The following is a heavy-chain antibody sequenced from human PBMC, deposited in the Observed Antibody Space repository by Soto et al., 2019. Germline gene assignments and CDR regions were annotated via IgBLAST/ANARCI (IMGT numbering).Heavy chain of an antibody. CDR1: GGTFSSYT. CDR2: IIPILGIA. V-gene: IGHV1-69*02. Sequence: QVQLVQSGAEVKKPGSSVKVSCKASGGTFSSYTISWVRQAPGQGLEWMGRIIPILGIANYAQKFQGRVTMTADKSTSTAYMELSSLRSEDTAVYYCARGGLGMGEGSWGQGTLVTVSS. CDR3: ARGGLGMGEGS. J-gene: IGHJ5*02. D-gene: IGHD7-27*01.